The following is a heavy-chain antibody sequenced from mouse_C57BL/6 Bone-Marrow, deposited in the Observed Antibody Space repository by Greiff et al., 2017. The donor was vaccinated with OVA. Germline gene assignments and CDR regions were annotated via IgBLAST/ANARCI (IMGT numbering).Heavy chain of an antibody. CDR1: GFTFSSYG. CDR2: ISSGGSYT. Sequence: EVKLMESGGDLVKPGGSLKLSCAASGFTFSSYGMSWVRQTPDKRLEWVATISSGGSYTYYPDSVKGRFTISRDNASNTLYLQMSSLKSADTAMDYAARQAFYYGSSERDYWGQGTTLTVSS. CDR3: ARQAFYYGSSERDY. V-gene: IGHV5-6*01. J-gene: IGHJ2*01. D-gene: IGHD1-1*01.